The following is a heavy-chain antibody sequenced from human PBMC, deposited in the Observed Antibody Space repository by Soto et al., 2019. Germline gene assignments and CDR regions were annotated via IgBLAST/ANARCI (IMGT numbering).Heavy chain of an antibody. CDR3: AKDVTAAGDNYYTTGLDV. V-gene: IGHV3-30*18. CDR2: ITYEGSHQ. Sequence: QVQLVESGGGVVQPGKSVRLSCAASGFTFSLYGIHWVRQAPGKGLEWVAFITYEGSHQDYVDSVKGRFTLSRDNSKNIVYLQMNSLSPEDTAVYYCAKDVTAAGDNYYTTGLDVWGHGTTVTVSS. CDR1: GFTFSLYG. J-gene: IGHJ6*02. D-gene: IGHD6-13*01.